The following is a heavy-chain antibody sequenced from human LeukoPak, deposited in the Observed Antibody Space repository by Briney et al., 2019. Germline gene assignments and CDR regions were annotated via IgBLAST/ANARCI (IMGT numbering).Heavy chain of an antibody. J-gene: IGHJ4*02. Sequence: SETLSRTCTVPGGSISSSSYYWGWIRQPPGKGLEWIGSIYYSGSTYYNPSLKSRVTISVDTSKNQFSLKLSSVTAADTAVYYCARQSVGATLHFDYWGQGTLVTVSS. V-gene: IGHV4-39*01. CDR2: IYYSGST. CDR3: ARQSVGATLHFDY. CDR1: GGSISSSSYY. D-gene: IGHD1-26*01.